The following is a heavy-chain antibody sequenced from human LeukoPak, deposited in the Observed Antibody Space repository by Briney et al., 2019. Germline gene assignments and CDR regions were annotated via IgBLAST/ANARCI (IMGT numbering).Heavy chain of an antibody. D-gene: IGHD3-10*01. Sequence: GGSLRLSCVASGFTFSSYWMSWVRQTPGKGLEWVANIKQDGSEKNYIDSVKGRFTISRDNGKDSLYLQMNRLRADDTAIYYCARERGSGSYHPFDPWGQGTLAIVSS. J-gene: IGHJ5*02. V-gene: IGHV3-7*01. CDR3: ARERGSGSYHPFDP. CDR1: GFTFSSYW. CDR2: IKQDGSEK.